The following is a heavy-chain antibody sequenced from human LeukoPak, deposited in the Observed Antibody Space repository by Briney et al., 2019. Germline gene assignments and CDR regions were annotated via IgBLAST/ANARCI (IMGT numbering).Heavy chain of an antibody. D-gene: IGHD7-27*01. V-gene: IGHV4-4*07. J-gene: IGHJ4*02. CDR2: IYTSEST. CDR3: ASRKLGNDY. CDR1: GASISTYY. Sequence: SETLSLTCTVSGASISTYYWSWIRQPAGKVLEWIGHIYTSESTNYNPSLKSRVTMSVDTSKNQFSLKLSSVTAADTAVYYCASRKLGNDYWGQGTLVTVSS.